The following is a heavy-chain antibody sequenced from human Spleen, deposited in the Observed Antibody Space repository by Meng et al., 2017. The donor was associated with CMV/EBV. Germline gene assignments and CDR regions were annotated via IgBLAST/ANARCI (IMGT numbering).Heavy chain of an antibody. CDR2: IGVSVGAT. CDR3: AKETIYGSGSYWDFDP. J-gene: IGHJ5*02. D-gene: IGHD3-10*01. CDR1: GFSFSSYA. V-gene: IGHV3-23*01. Sequence: GESLKISCAASGFSFSSYAMSWVRQAPGEGLEWVSAIGVSVGATYYADSVKGRFTISRDNSKNTVYLQMNSLRAEDTAVYYCAKETIYGSGSYWDFDPWGQGTLVTVSS.